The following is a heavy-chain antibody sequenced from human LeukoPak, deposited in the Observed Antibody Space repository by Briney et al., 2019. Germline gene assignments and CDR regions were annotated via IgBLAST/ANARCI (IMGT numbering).Heavy chain of an antibody. V-gene: IGHV4-39*07. Sequence: SETLSLTCTVSGGSISSSSYYWCWIRQPPGKGLEWIGSIYYSGSTYYNPSLKSRVTISVDTSKNQFSLKLSSVTAADTAVYYCARGFWLRHYYDYWGQGTLVTVSS. CDR1: GGSISSSSYY. D-gene: IGHD5-12*01. J-gene: IGHJ4*02. CDR2: IYYSGST. CDR3: ARGFWLRHYYDY.